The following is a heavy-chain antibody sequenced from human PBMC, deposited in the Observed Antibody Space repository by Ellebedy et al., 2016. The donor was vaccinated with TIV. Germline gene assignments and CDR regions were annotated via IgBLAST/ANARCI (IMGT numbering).Heavy chain of an antibody. CDR2: TNNDGSSI. D-gene: IGHD2-21*02. Sequence: GGSLRLXCAASGFTFRNDWMHWVRQAPGMGLVWVSRTNNDGSSINYADSVKGRFTISRDNARNTLYLQMNSLRAEDTAVYYCVSARPYCGGDCYSFGDWGQGSLVTVSS. CDR1: GFTFRNDW. V-gene: IGHV3-74*01. CDR3: VSARPYCGGDCYSFGD. J-gene: IGHJ4*02.